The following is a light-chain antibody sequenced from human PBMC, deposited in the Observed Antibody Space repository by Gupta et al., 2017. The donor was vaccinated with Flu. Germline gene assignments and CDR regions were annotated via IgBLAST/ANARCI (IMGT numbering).Light chain of an antibody. CDR2: EVS. CDR3: SSYTSSSTLWV. J-gene: IGLJ3*02. Sequence: QSVLTQPASVSGSPGQSITIPCTGTSSDVGGYNYVSWYHQHPGKAPKLMIYEVSNRPSGVSNRFSGSKSGNTASLTISGLQAEDEADYYCSSYTSSSTLWVFGGGTKLTVL. V-gene: IGLV2-14*01. CDR1: SSDVGGYNY.